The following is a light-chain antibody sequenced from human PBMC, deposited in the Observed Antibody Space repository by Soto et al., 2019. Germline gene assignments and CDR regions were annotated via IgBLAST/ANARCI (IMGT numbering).Light chain of an antibody. CDR3: CSFAGSDTDV. CDR1: SSDVGGYNY. J-gene: IGLJ2*01. Sequence: QSALTQPRSVSGSPGQSVTISCTGTSSDVGGYNYVSWYQQHPGKAPKVMIYDVSKRPSGVPDRFSGSKSGNTASLTISGLQAEEEADYYCCSFAGSDTDVFGGRTKLTVL. V-gene: IGLV2-11*01. CDR2: DVS.